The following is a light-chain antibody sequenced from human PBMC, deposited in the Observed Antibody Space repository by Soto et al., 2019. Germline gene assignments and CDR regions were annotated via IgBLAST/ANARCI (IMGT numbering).Light chain of an antibody. V-gene: IGKV3-20*01. Sequence: EIVLTRSPGTLSLSPGERATLSCRASQSVSSSYLAWYQQKPGQAPRLLIYGASSRATGIPDRFSGSGSGTDFTLTIRRLEPEDFAVYYCQQYGSSPPITFGQGTRLEIK. CDR3: QQYGSSPPIT. CDR2: GAS. CDR1: QSVSSSY. J-gene: IGKJ5*01.